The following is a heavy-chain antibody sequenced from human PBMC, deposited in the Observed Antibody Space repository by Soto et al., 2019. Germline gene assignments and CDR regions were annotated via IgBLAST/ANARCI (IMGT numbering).Heavy chain of an antibody. Sequence: QVQLVQSGAEVKKPGSSVKASCKASGGTFSSYAISWVRQAPGQGLEWMGGIIPIFGTANYAQKFQGRVTITEDESTSTAYMELSSLRSEDTAVYYCARDKGKSYHGMGGFDYWGQGTLVTVYS. V-gene: IGHV1-69*01. D-gene: IGHD1-26*01. CDR3: ARDKGKSYHGMGGFDY. CDR2: IIPIFGTA. CDR1: GGTFSSYA. J-gene: IGHJ4*02.